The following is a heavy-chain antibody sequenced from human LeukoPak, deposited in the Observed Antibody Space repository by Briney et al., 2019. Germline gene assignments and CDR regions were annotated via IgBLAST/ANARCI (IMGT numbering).Heavy chain of an antibody. CDR3: AQIWGY. V-gene: IGHV4-4*02. Sequence: RTSETLSLTCAASGFTISSSYLQSWVRQPPRMRLEWTGEISHSGTTSYSPSLKSRVTISIDESKNQLSLRLTTVTAADTAMYYCAQIWGYWGPGTLVSVSS. J-gene: IGHJ4*02. CDR2: ISHSGTT. D-gene: IGHD3-16*01. CDR1: GFTISSSYL.